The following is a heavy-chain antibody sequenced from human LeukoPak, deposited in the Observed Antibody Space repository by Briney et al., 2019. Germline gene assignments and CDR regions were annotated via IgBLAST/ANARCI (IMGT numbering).Heavy chain of an antibody. V-gene: IGHV4-31*03. CDR3: ARTYDSSGYYYYFDY. CDR1: GGSISSGGYY. Sequence: PSETLSPTCTVSGGSISSGGYYWSWIRQHPGKGLEWIGYIYYSGSTYYNPSLKSRVTISVDTSKNQFSLKLSSVAAADTAVYYCARTYDSSGYYYYFDYWGQGTLVTVSS. J-gene: IGHJ4*02. D-gene: IGHD3-22*01. CDR2: IYYSGST.